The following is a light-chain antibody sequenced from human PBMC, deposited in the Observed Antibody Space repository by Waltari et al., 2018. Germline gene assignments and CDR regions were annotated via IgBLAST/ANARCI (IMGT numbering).Light chain of an antibody. CDR3: QQRSNWMFT. V-gene: IGKV3-11*01. CDR1: QSVNNS. J-gene: IGKJ2*01. Sequence: TQSPSTLSASVGDRATLSCRASQSVNNSLGWYQQKPGQAPRLLIYDASRRATDIPARFSGGGSGTDFTFTISSLEPEDFAVFYCQQRSNWMFTFGQGTKLDIK. CDR2: DAS.